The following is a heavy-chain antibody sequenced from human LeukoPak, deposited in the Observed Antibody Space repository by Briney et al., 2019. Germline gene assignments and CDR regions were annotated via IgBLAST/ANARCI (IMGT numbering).Heavy chain of an antibody. CDR3: ARVPRIAVARHYYYYGMDV. CDR1: GFTFSDYY. V-gene: IGHV4-34*01. CDR2: INHSGST. Sequence: PGGSLRLSCAASGFTFSDYYMSWIRQPPGKGLEWIGEINHSGSTNYNPSLKSRVTISVDTSKNQFSLKLSSVTAADTAVYYCARVPRIAVARHYYYYGMDVWGQGTTVTVSS. D-gene: IGHD6-19*01. J-gene: IGHJ6*02.